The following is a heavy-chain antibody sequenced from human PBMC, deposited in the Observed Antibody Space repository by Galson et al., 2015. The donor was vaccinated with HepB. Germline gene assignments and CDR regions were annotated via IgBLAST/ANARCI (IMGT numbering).Heavy chain of an antibody. CDR3: VKDMITFGGVVVGRVRGYYFDC. CDR2: ISSNGGST. Sequence: SLRLSCAVSGFTFSNYAMFWVRQAPGKGLDYVSAISSNGGSTYYADSVKDRFTISRDNSKSTLYLQMSSLRPADTAVYYCVKDMITFGGVVVGRVRGYYFDCWGQGTLVTVSS. D-gene: IGHD3-16*02. J-gene: IGHJ4*02. V-gene: IGHV3-64D*06. CDR1: GFTFSNYA.